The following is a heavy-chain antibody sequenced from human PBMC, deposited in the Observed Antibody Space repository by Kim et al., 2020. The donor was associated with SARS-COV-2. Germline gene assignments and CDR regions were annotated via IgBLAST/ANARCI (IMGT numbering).Heavy chain of an antibody. V-gene: IGHV4-39*01. D-gene: IGHD6-6*01. CDR1: GGSISSSSYY. Sequence: SETLSLTCTVSGGSISSSSYYWGWIRQPPGKGLEWIGSIYYSGSTYYNPSLKRRVTISVDTSKNQFSLKLSSVTAADTAVYYCARQSSSSSWFDPWGQGTLVTVSS. CDR2: IYYSGST. CDR3: ARQSSSSSWFDP. J-gene: IGHJ5*02.